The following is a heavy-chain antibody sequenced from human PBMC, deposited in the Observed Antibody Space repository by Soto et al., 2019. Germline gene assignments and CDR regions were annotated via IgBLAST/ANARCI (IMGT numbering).Heavy chain of an antibody. CDR2: IYHSGST. V-gene: IGHV4-30-2*01. CDR3: AKGEVRGIIPSYFDY. CDR1: GGSISSGGYS. Sequence: SETLSLTCAVSGGSISSGGYSWSWIRQPPGKGLEWIGYIYHSGSTYYNPSLKSRVTISVDRSKNQFSLKLSSVTAADTAVYYCAKGEVRGIIPSYFDYWGLGTLVTVSS. D-gene: IGHD3-10*01. J-gene: IGHJ4*02.